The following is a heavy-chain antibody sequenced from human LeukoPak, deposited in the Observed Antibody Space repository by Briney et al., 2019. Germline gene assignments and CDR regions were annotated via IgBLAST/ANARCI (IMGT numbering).Heavy chain of an antibody. V-gene: IGHV4-39*02. Sequence: PSETLSLTCTVSGGSISSGSYYWAWIRQPPGKGLEWIGNIYYSGSTYYNPSLKSRVTISVDTSKNQFSLKLSSVTAADTAVYYCARDQRGYGSGSYRVNYYYYYYMDVWGKGTTVTISS. J-gene: IGHJ6*03. CDR3: ARDQRGYGSGSYRVNYYYYYYMDV. CDR1: GGSISSGSYY. CDR2: IYYSGST. D-gene: IGHD3-10*01.